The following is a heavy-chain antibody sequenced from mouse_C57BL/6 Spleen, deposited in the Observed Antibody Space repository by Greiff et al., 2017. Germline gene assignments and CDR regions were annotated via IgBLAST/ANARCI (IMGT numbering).Heavy chain of an antibody. Sequence: VQLKESGAELVRPGASVTLSCKASGYTFTDYEMHWVKQTPVHGLEWIGAIDPETGGTAYNQKFKGKAILTADKSSSTAYMELRSLTSEYSAVYYCTRHYGSSYEAMDYWGQGTSVTVSS. CDR1: GYTFTDYE. CDR3: TRHYGSSYEAMDY. CDR2: IDPETGGT. D-gene: IGHD1-1*01. V-gene: IGHV1-15*01. J-gene: IGHJ4*01.